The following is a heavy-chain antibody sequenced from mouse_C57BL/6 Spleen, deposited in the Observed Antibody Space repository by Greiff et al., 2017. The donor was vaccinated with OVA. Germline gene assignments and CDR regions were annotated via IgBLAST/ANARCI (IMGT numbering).Heavy chain of an antibody. CDR1: GYTFTSYW. V-gene: IGHV1-69*01. J-gene: IGHJ4*01. CDR2: IDPSDSYT. D-gene: IGHD2-3*01. Sequence: QVQLQQPGAELVMPGASVKLSCKASGYTFTSYWMHWVKQRPGQGLEWIGEIDPSDSYTNYNQKFKGKSTLTVDKSSSTAYMQLSSLTSEDSAVYYCARFDGYTYYAMDYWGQGTSVTVSS. CDR3: ARFDGYTYYAMDY.